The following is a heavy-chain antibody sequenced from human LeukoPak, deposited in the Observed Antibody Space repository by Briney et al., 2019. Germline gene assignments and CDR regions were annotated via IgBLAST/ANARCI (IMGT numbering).Heavy chain of an antibody. D-gene: IGHD3-10*01. CDR1: GGSISSYY. J-gene: IGHJ5*02. Sequence: PSETLSLTCTVSGGSISSYYWSWIRQPPGKGLEWIGSIYYSRSTYYNPSLKSRVTISVDTSKNRFSLKLSSVTAADTAVYYCARGRGEGRGISMVRGVRAPSYNWFDPWGHGTLVTVSS. V-gene: IGHV4-59*12. CDR2: IYYSRST. CDR3: ARGRGEGRGISMVRGVRAPSYNWFDP.